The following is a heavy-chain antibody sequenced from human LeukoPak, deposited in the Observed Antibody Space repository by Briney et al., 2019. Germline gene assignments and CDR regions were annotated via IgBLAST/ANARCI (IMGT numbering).Heavy chain of an antibody. J-gene: IGHJ4*02. Sequence: GASVKVSCKAFGYTFTSNYMHWVRQAPGQGPEWMGVISPSGGSTTYAQKFQGRVTLTRDMSTSTDYLELSRLRSEDTAVYYCARDPRSSGWFYYFDYWGQGTLVTVSS. V-gene: IGHV1-46*01. CDR3: ARDPRSSGWFYYFDY. D-gene: IGHD6-19*01. CDR2: ISPSGGST. CDR1: GYTFTSNY.